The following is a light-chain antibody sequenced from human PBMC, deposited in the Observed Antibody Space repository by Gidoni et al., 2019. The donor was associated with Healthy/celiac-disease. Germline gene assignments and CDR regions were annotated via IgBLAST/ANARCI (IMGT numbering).Light chain of an antibody. Sequence: QAVVTQEPSLTVSPGGTVPLTCGSSTGAVTSGHYPYWFQQKPGQAPRTLIYDTSNKHSWTPARFSGSLLGGKAALTLSGAQPEDEAEYYCLLSYSGAGRVFGGGTKLTVL. V-gene: IGLV7-46*01. CDR3: LLSYSGAGRV. J-gene: IGLJ2*01. CDR2: DTS. CDR1: TGAVTSGHY.